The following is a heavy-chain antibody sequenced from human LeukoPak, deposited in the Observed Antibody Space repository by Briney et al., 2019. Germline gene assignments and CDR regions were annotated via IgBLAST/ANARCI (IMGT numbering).Heavy chain of an antibody. V-gene: IGHV5-51*01. J-gene: IGHJ4*02. Sequence: GESLKISCKGSGYSFTSYWIGWVRQMPGKGLEWMGIIYPGDSDTRYSPSFQGQVTISADKSISTAYLQWSSLKASDTAMYYCAREGDGEMATIDTFDYWGQGTLVTVSS. D-gene: IGHD5-24*01. CDR3: AREGDGEMATIDTFDY. CDR2: IYPGDSDT. CDR1: GYSFTSYW.